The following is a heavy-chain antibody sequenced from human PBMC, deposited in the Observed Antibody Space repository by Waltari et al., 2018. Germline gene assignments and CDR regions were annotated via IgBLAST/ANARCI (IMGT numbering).Heavy chain of an antibody. CDR3: ARRYYGSGSYYNGDY. CDR2: IIPILGIA. V-gene: IGHV1-69*02. D-gene: IGHD3-10*01. CDR1: GGTFSSYT. Sequence: QVQLVQSGAEVKKPGSSVKVSCTASGGTFSSYTISWVRQAPGQGLEWMGRIIPILGIANYAQKFQGRVTITADKSTSTAYMELSSLRSEDTAVYYCARRYYGSGSYYNGDYWGQGTLVTVSS. J-gene: IGHJ4*02.